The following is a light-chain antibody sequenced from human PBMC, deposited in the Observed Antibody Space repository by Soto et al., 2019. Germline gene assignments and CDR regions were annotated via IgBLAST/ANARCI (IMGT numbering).Light chain of an antibody. CDR1: QSVSSN. J-gene: IGKJ1*01. CDR3: QQYNNWPRT. Sequence: EIVMTQSPATLSVSPGERATLSCRASQSVSSNLDWYQQKPGQAPRLLIYGASTRATGIQDRLSRSGSGKEFTLTISSLQSEDFAVYNCQQYNNWPRTFGQGTKVEIK. CDR2: GAS. V-gene: IGKV3-15*01.